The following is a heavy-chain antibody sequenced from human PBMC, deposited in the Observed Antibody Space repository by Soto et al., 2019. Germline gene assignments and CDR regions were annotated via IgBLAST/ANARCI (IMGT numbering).Heavy chain of an antibody. J-gene: IGHJ4*02. CDR1: GGSISSYY. D-gene: IGHD3-9*01. CDR3: ARRYYDFLTGYCPFDY. CDR2: IYYSGST. V-gene: IGHV4-59*08. Sequence: PSETLSLTCTVSGGSISSYYWSWIRQPPGKGLEWIGYIYYSGSTNYNPSLKSRVTISVDTSKNQFSLKLSSVTAADTAVYYCARRYYDFLTGYCPFDYWGQGTLVTVSS.